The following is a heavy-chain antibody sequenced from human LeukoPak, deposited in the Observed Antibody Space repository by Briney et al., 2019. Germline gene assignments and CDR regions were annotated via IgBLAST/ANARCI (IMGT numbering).Heavy chain of an antibody. Sequence: GGSLRLSCAASGFTVSSTYMSWVRHAPGKGLEWVSLIYSGGSTHYADSVKGRFSISRDNSKNTLYLQMNSLRAEDTAAYYCARGRGSGSLNYDLWGQGTMVTVSS. CDR1: GFTVSSTY. CDR2: IYSGGST. J-gene: IGHJ3*01. V-gene: IGHV3-66*01. CDR3: ARGRGSGSLNYDL. D-gene: IGHD3-10*01.